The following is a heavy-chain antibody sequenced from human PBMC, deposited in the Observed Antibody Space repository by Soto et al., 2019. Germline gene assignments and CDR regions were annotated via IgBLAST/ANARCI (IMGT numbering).Heavy chain of an antibody. Sequence: QVQLQESGPGLVKPSETLSLTCTVSGGSISSYYWSWIRQPPGKGLEWIGYIYYSGSTNYNPSRKSRVTQSVDTSKNQSSLKHSSVTAADTAVYYCARGIRGVMSWFDPWGQGTLVTVSS. D-gene: IGHD3-10*01. CDR3: ARGIRGVMSWFDP. CDR1: GGSISSYY. J-gene: IGHJ5*02. V-gene: IGHV4-59*01. CDR2: IYYSGST.